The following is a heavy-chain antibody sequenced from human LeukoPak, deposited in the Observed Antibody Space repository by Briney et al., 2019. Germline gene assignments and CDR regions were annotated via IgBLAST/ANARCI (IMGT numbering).Heavy chain of an antibody. D-gene: IGHD3-9*01. J-gene: IGHJ4*02. CDR2: VSGSGAYT. CDR1: GFTFNSYA. V-gene: IGHV3-23*01. Sequence: GGSLRLSCAASGFTFNSYAMAWVRQAPGKGLQWVSTVSGSGAYTFYTDSLKGRFTISRDNSKNTLYLGINSLRAEDTALYYCANARDDTYGTSLYLDYWGQGTLVTVSS. CDR3: ANARDDTYGTSLYLDY.